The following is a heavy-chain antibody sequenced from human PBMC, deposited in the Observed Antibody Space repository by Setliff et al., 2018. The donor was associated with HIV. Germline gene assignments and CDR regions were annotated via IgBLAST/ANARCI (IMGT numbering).Heavy chain of an antibody. Sequence: SETLSLTCTVSGGSISSSSYYWGWLRQPPGKGLEWIGSIYYSGSTYYNPSLKSRVIISVDTSKNQFSLKLSSVTAADTAVYYCATQPGYYDILTDYPKGWFDPWGQGTLVTVSS. CDR2: IYYSGST. V-gene: IGHV4-39*07. J-gene: IGHJ5*02. D-gene: IGHD3-9*01. CDR1: GGSISSSSYY. CDR3: ATQPGYYDILTDYPKGWFDP.